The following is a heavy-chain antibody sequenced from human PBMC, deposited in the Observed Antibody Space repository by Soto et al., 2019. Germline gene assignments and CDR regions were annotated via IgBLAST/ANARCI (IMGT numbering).Heavy chain of an antibody. CDR2: ISGSGGST. D-gene: IGHD6-19*01. V-gene: IGHV3-23*01. Sequence: GGSLRLSXAASGFTFSSYAMSWVRQAPGKGLEWVSAISGSGGSTYYADSVKGRFTISRDNSKNTLYLQMNSLRAEDTAVYYCAKEHYSIGGYNWFDPWGQGTLVTVSS. CDR1: GFTFSSYA. CDR3: AKEHYSIGGYNWFDP. J-gene: IGHJ5*02.